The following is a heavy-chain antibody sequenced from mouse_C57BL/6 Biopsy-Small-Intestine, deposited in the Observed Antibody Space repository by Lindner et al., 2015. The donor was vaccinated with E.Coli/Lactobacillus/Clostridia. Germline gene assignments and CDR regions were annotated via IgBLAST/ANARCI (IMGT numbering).Heavy chain of an antibody. D-gene: IGHD1-1*01. Sequence: VQLQESGTELVKPGASVKLSCKASGYTFTSYWMHWVKQRPGQGLEWIGNINPTNGGSNYNDKFKSKASLTVDKSSSTAYMQLSSLTSEDSAVYYCARRNYGSRFWYFDVWGTGTTVIVSS. CDR2: INPTNGGS. CDR1: GYTFTSYW. CDR3: ARRNYGSRFWYFDV. J-gene: IGHJ1*03. V-gene: IGHV1-53*01.